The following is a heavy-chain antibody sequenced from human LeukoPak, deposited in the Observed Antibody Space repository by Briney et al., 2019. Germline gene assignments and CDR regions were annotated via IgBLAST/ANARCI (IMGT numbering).Heavy chain of an antibody. V-gene: IGHV1-18*01. J-gene: IGHJ4*02. D-gene: IGHD6-19*01. Sequence: ASVKVSCKASGYTFTSYGISWLRQAPGQGLEWMGWISAYNGNTNYAQKLQGRVTMTTDTSTSTAYMELRSLRSDDTAVYYCAREDSSGWSTRLDYWGQGTLVTVSS. CDR1: GYTFTSYG. CDR2: ISAYNGNT. CDR3: AREDSSGWSTRLDY.